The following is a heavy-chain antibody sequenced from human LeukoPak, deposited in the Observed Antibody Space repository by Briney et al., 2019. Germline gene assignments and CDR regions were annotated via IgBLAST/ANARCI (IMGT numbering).Heavy chain of an antibody. CDR1: GFTFDDYA. Sequence: GRSLRLSCAVSGFTFDDYAMHWVRQVPGKGLEWVSGINWNSDSIGYADSVKGRFTISRDNSKNTLYLQMNSLRAEDTAVYYCAKDGSSGWYYYYYYMDVWGEGTTVTVSS. J-gene: IGHJ6*03. V-gene: IGHV3-9*01. D-gene: IGHD6-19*01. CDR3: AKDGSSGWYYYYYYMDV. CDR2: INWNSDSI.